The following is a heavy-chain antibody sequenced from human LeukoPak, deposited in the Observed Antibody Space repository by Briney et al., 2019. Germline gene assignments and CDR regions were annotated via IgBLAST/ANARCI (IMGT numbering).Heavy chain of an antibody. CDR2: INPNSGGT. CDR3: AKYPLNHYDFLTGYEYFQH. J-gene: IGHJ1*01. V-gene: IGHV1-2*02. D-gene: IGHD3-9*01. CDR1: GYIFTDYY. Sequence: VASVKVSCKASGYIFTDYYLHWVRQAPGQGLEWMGWINPNSGGTKYVEKFQGRVTMTRDTSISTAYMELSRLRSGDTAVYYCAKYPLNHYDFLTGYEYFQHWGQGTLVTVSS.